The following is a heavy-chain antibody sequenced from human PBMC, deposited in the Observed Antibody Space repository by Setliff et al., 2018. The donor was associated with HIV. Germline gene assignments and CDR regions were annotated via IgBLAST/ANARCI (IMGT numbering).Heavy chain of an antibody. Sequence: VSGASITSHYWSWIRQPPGKGLEWIGYIYYSGSSKNTPSLKSRVTISVDTSKSQFSLKLSSLTAADTAVYYCARHFPYYDILTLLGWFDPWGQGTLVTVSS. D-gene: IGHD3-9*01. J-gene: IGHJ5*02. CDR1: GASITSHY. CDR3: ARHFPYYDILTLLGWFDP. CDR2: IYYSGSS. V-gene: IGHV4-59*08.